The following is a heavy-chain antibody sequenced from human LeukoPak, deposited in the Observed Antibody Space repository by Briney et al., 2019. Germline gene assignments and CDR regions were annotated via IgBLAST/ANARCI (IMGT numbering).Heavy chain of an antibody. CDR3: ARLAISGYSSGHFDY. CDR1: GYSVTSYW. CDR2: IYPGDSDT. D-gene: IGHD6-19*01. Sequence: GESLKISCKGSGYSVTSYWIGWVRQMPGKGLEWMGIIYPGDSDTRYSPSFQGQVTISADKSISTAYLQWSSLKASDTAMYYCARLAISGYSSGHFDYWGQGTLVTVSS. V-gene: IGHV5-51*01. J-gene: IGHJ4*02.